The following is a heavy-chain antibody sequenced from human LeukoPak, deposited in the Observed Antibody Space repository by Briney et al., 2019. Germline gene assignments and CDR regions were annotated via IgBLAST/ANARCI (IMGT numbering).Heavy chain of an antibody. D-gene: IGHD6-19*01. CDR2: IYHSGST. CDR1: GGSISSSNW. J-gene: IGHJ3*02. V-gene: IGHV4-4*02. CDR3: ASLLSSGWSPGPNDAFDI. Sequence: PSETLSLTCAVSGGSISSSNWWSWVRQPPGKGLEWIGEIYHSGSTNYNPSLKSRVTISVDKSKNQFSLKLSSVTAADTAVYYCASLLSSGWSPGPNDAFDIWGQGTMVTVSS.